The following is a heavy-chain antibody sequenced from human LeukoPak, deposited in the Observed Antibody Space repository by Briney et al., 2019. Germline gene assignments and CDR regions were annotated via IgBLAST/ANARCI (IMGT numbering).Heavy chain of an antibody. CDR2: INPNSGGT. Sequence: ASVKVSCKASGYTFTGYYMHWVRQAPGEGLGWMGWINPNSGGTNYARKFQGRVTMTRDTSISTAYMELSRLRSDDTAVYYCARQLYSSGWYGFFDYWGQGTLVTVSS. D-gene: IGHD6-19*01. J-gene: IGHJ4*02. CDR1: GYTFTGYY. V-gene: IGHV1-2*02. CDR3: ARQLYSSGWYGFFDY.